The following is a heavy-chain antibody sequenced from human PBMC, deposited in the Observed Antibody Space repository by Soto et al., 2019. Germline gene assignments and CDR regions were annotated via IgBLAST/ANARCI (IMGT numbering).Heavy chain of an antibody. V-gene: IGHV3-23*01. D-gene: IGHD4-17*01. CDR2: ILGPGDTA. CDR3: AKDYDYGDSLPFDC. J-gene: IGHJ4*02. CDR1: GFSFRNYG. Sequence: EVQLLEAGGGLVQPGGSLILSCAASGFSFRNYGMSCVRQAPGKGLEWLSAILGPGDTAYYADSVGGRFTISRDNSKNTLYLQLSALGAEDTAIYYCAKDYDYGDSLPFDCWGQGTLVTVSS.